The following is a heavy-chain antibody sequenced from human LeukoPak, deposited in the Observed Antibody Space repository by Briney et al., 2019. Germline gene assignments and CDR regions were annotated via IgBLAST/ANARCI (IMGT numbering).Heavy chain of an antibody. CDR3: AVTSYFDWSLPSFDY. J-gene: IGHJ4*02. V-gene: IGHV1-8*01. Sequence: ASVKVSCKASGYTFTSYDINWVRQATGQGLEWMGWMDPNSGNTGYAQKFQERVTITRDMSTSTAYMELSSLRSEDTAVYYCAVTSYFDWSLPSFDYWGQGTLVTVSS. CDR1: GYTFTSYD. CDR2: MDPNSGNT. D-gene: IGHD3-9*01.